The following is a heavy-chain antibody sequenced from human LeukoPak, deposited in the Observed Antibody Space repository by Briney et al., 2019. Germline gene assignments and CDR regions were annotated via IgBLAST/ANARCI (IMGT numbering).Heavy chain of an antibody. J-gene: IGHJ4*02. CDR1: GFTFSSYS. CDR3: AKDIALQLRYFDWLSGLIDY. Sequence: AGGSLRLSCAASGFTFSSYSMNWVRQAPGKGLEWVSSISSSSSYIYYADSVKGRFTISRDNSKNTLYLQMNSLRAEDTAVYYCAKDIALQLRYFDWLSGLIDYWGQGTLVTVSS. D-gene: IGHD3-9*01. V-gene: IGHV3-21*04. CDR2: ISSSSSYI.